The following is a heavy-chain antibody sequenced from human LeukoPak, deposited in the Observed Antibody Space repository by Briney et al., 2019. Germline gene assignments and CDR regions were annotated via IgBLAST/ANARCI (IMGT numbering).Heavy chain of an antibody. CDR2: ISGSDGST. D-gene: IGHD3-22*01. J-gene: IGHJ4*02. CDR1: GFTFSSYA. Sequence: QSGGSLRLSCEASGFTFSSYAMSWVRQAPGKGLEWVSTISGSDGSTYYADSVKGRFTISRDNSKNTLYLQMNSLRAEDTAVYYCAKPDTPYYYDRTGYHFDSWGQGPLVTVSS. CDR3: AKPDTPYYYDRTGYHFDS. V-gene: IGHV3-23*01.